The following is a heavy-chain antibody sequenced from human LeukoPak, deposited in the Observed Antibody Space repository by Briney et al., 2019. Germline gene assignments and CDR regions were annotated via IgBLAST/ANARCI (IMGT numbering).Heavy chain of an antibody. CDR3: AREGSGIYYYGMDV. Sequence: ASVKVSCKASGYTFTSYGISWVRQAPGQGLEWMGWISAYNGNTNYAQKLQGRVTMTTDTSTNTAYMELRSLRSDDTAVYYCAREGSGIYYYGMDVWGQGTTVTVSS. V-gene: IGHV1-18*01. J-gene: IGHJ6*02. D-gene: IGHD3-10*01. CDR1: GYTFTSYG. CDR2: ISAYNGNT.